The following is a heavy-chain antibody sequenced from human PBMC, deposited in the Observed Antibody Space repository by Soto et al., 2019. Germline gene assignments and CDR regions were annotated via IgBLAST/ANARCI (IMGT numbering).Heavy chain of an antibody. J-gene: IGHJ4*02. Sequence: EVKVIESGGDLIEPGGSLKLSLAPLGFKVGSTYGPWVGKVQGGGREWVSVIVSGGSTHYADSVTGRFTVSRDVSNNTVYLHMSSLRAEDTAVYFCATDSRNVGIGYFDSWGLGTLVTVSS. V-gene: IGHV3-53*01. CDR3: ATDSRNVGIGYFDS. CDR1: GFKVGSTY. CDR2: IVSGGST. D-gene: IGHD1-26*01.